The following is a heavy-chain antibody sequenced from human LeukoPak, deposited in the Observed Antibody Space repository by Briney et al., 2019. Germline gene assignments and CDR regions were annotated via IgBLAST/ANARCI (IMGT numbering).Heavy chain of an antibody. V-gene: IGHV1-3*03. CDR2: INAGNGNT. CDR3: ARRGDIVGALFNWFDP. CDR1: GYTFTSYA. D-gene: IGHD1-26*01. Sequence: GASVKVSCKASGYTFTSYAMHWVRQAPGQRLEWMGWINAGNGNTKYSQEFQGRVTITRDTSASTAYMELSSLRSEDMAVYYCARRGDIVGALFNWFDPWGQGTLVTVSS. J-gene: IGHJ5*02.